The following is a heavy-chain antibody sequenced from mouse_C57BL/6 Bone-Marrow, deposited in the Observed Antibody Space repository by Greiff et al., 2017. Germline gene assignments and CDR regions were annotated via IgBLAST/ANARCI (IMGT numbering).Heavy chain of an antibody. Sequence: VKLMESGAELVKPGASVKLSCTASGFNINDYYMHWVKQRTEQGLEWIGRIAPAAGEPNSAPQFQGKATLTADPSSHTAYLQLSSLESKDTALYCRSRSRLLTACAYWGQGTLVTVSA. CDR2: IAPAAGEP. CDR3: SRSRLLTACAY. D-gene: IGHD4-1*01. V-gene: IGHV14-2*01. CDR1: GFNINDYY. J-gene: IGHJ3*01.